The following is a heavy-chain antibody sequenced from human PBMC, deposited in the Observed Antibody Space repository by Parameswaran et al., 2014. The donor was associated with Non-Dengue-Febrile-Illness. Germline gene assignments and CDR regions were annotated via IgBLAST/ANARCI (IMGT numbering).Heavy chain of an antibody. CDR2: IYYSGST. Sequence: WIRQPPGKGLEWIGSIYYSGSTYYNPSLKSRVTISVDTSKNQFSLKLSSVTAADTAVYYCARALGLVGDAFDIWGQGTMVTVSS. J-gene: IGHJ3*02. CDR3: ARALGLVGDAFDI. D-gene: IGHD6-19*01. V-gene: IGHV4-39*01.